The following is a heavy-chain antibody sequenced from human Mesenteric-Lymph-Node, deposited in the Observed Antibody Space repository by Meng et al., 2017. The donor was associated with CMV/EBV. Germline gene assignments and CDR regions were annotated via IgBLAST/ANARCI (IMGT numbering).Heavy chain of an antibody. D-gene: IGHD5-24*01. Sequence: GSLRLSCEASGFTFSEHWMTWVRQAPGKGLEWIGSIYHSGSTNYNPSLKSRVTISVDTSKNQFSLKLSSVTAADTAVYYCARLGGRWLQDHYWGQGTLVTVSS. CDR3: ARLGGRWLQDHY. J-gene: IGHJ4*02. CDR1: GFTFSEHW. V-gene: IGHV4-38-2*01. CDR2: IYHSGST.